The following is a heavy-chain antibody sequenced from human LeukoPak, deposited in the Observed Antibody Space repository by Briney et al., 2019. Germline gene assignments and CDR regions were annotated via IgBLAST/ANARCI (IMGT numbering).Heavy chain of an antibody. CDR2: ISSSGSTI. D-gene: IGHD1-14*01. J-gene: IGHJ3*02. CDR1: GFTFSDYY. V-gene: IGHV3-11*01. Sequence: PGGSLGLSCAASGFTFSDYYMSWIRQAPGKGLEWVSYISSSGSTIYYADSVKGRFTISRDNAKNSLYLQMNSLRAEDTAVYYCARDPESSSDAFDIWGQGTMVTVSS. CDR3: ARDPESSSDAFDI.